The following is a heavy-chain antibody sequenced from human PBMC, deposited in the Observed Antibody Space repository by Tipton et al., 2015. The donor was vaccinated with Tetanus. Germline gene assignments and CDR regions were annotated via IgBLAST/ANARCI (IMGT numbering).Heavy chain of an antibody. J-gene: IGHJ5*02. V-gene: IGHV4-4*07. CDR2: VSSSGNS. Sequence: TLSLTCTVSGGSVSSYYWTWFRQPPGKRLEWIGFVSSSGNSNYSPSLTGRVSMSLDTSKQQFSLSLTSATAADTAVYYCARATSTGPAYNWFDPWGQGTLVTVSS. CDR3: ARATSTGPAYNWFDP. D-gene: IGHD2-8*02. CDR1: GGSVSSYY.